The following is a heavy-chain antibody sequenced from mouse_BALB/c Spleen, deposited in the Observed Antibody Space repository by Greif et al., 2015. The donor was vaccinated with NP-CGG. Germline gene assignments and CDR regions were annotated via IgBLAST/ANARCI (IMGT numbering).Heavy chain of an antibody. V-gene: IGHV5-4*02. CDR2: ISDGGSDT. Sequence: EVMLVESGGGLVKPGGSLKLSCAASGFTFSDYYMYWVRQTPEKRLEWVATISDGGSDTYYPDSVKGRFTISRDNAKNNLYLQMSSLKSEDTAMYYCARDYCGSSYAMDYWGQGTSVTVSS. D-gene: IGHD1-1*01. CDR1: GFTFSDYY. J-gene: IGHJ4*01. CDR3: ARDYCGSSYAMDY.